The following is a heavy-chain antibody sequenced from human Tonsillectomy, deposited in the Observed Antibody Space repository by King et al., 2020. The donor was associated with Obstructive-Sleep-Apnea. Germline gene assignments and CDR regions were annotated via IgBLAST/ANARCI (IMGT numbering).Heavy chain of an antibody. D-gene: IGHD6-19*01. J-gene: IGHJ4*02. Sequence: VQLVESGGGLVKPGGSLRLSCAASGFTFSSYSMKWLRQAPGRGLEGVSSISRSDYIYYADSVKGGFTISIDNAKNSMYLQMIGLRAEDTAVYYCARVLGYSSGWYYFDYWGQGTLVTVSS. V-gene: IGHV3-21*01. CDR1: GFTFSSYS. CDR2: ISRSDYI. CDR3: ARVLGYSSGWYYFDY.